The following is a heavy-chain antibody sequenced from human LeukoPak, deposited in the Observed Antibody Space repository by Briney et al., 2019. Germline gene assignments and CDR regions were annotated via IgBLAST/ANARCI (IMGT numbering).Heavy chain of an antibody. J-gene: IGHJ4*02. CDR2: IYHSGST. CDR1: GGSVSSGDYY. D-gene: IGHD5-18*01. Sequence: PSETLSLTCTVSGGSVSSGDYYWSWIRQPPGTGLEWIGYIYHSGSTNYNPSLKSRVTISVDTSKNQFSLKLSSVTAADTAVYYCARAPLGYSYGYYFDYWGQGTLSPSPQ. V-gene: IGHV4-61*08. CDR3: ARAPLGYSYGYYFDY.